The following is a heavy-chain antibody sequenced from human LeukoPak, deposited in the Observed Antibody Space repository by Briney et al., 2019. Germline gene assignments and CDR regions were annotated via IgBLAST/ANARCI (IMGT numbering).Heavy chain of an antibody. V-gene: IGHV4-34*01. J-gene: IGHJ4*02. Sequence: SETLSLTCAVYGGSFSGYYWSWIRQPPGKGLEWIGEINHSGSTNYNPSLKSRVTISVDTSKNQFSLKLNSVTAADTAVYYCARGVYCSGGSCYLPFDYWGQGTLVTVSS. D-gene: IGHD2-15*01. CDR1: GGSFSGYY. CDR2: INHSGST. CDR3: ARGVYCSGGSCYLPFDY.